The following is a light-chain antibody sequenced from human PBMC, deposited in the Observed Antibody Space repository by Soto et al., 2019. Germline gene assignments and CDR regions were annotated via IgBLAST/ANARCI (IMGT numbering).Light chain of an antibody. V-gene: IGKV3-15*01. CDR1: QSVSSN. Sequence: ETVMTQSPATLSVSPRARATLSFRASQSVSSNLAWYQQKPGQAPRLLMYGASTRATAIPARFSGSGSGTEFTLNITSLQAEDIAVYYCQQYETLRVWTFGQGSKVDVK. CDR3: QQYETLRVWT. J-gene: IGKJ1*01. CDR2: GAS.